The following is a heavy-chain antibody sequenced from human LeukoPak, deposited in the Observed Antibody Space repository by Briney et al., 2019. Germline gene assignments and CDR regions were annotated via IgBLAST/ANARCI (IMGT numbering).Heavy chain of an antibody. Sequence: GGSLRLSWAASGFTFSNAWMSWVRQAPGKGLEWVGRIKSKTDGGTTDYAAPVKGRFTISRDDSKNTLYLQMNSLKTEDTAVCYCTVRTRAASTDYWGQGTLVTVSS. CDR1: GFTFSNAW. CDR3: TVRTRAASTDY. D-gene: IGHD2-2*01. CDR2: IKSKTDGGTT. V-gene: IGHV3-15*01. J-gene: IGHJ4*02.